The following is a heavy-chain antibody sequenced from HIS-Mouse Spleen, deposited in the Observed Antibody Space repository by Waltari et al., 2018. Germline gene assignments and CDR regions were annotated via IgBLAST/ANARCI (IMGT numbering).Heavy chain of an antibody. Sequence: QLQLQESGPGLVKPSETLSLTCTGSGGSISSSSSYWGCIRQPPGKGLEWIGSIYYSGSTYYNPSLKSRVTISVDTSKNQFSLKLSSVTAADTAVYYCAREIPYSSSWYDWYFDLWGRGTLVTVSS. CDR2: IYYSGST. J-gene: IGHJ2*01. V-gene: IGHV4-39*07. D-gene: IGHD6-13*01. CDR3: AREIPYSSSWYDWYFDL. CDR1: GGSISSSSSY.